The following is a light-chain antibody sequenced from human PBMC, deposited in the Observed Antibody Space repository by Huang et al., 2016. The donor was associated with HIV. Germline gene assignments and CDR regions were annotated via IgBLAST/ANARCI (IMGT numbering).Light chain of an antibody. CDR2: GSS. CDR1: RSVSIN. CDR3: QQYNNWLLS. V-gene: IGKV3-15*01. J-gene: IGKJ4*01. Sequence: IVMTQSPATLSVSPGERVTVSCMANRSVSINLAWYQQRPGKAPRLLIYGSSTRAPGIPARFSGSCSGTDFSLTISSLQSEDFALYYCQQYNNWLLSFGGGTRVDI.